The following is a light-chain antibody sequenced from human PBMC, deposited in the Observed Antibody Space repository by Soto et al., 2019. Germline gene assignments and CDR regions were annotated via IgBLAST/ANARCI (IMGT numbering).Light chain of an antibody. CDR2: EVS. V-gene: IGLV2-14*01. Sequence: QPVLTQPASVSGSPGQSITISCTGTSSDVGAYNYVSWYQQHPGKAPKLMIYEVSNRPSGVSNRFSGSKSGNRASLTVSGLQAEDEADYYCSSYTSTNTGYVFGTGTKVTVL. CDR3: SSYTSTNTGYV. J-gene: IGLJ1*01. CDR1: SSDVGAYNY.